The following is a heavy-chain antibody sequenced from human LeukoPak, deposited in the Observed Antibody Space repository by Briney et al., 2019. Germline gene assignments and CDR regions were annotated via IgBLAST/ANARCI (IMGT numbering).Heavy chain of an antibody. CDR3: AKESSGSYHPFFDY. D-gene: IGHD3-10*01. CDR1: GFTFSSYA. V-gene: IGHV3-23*01. Sequence: GGSRRLSCAASGFTFSSYAMSWVRQSPGKGLDWFAAISGSGGSTYYADSLKGRFTISRDNSKNTLYLQMNSMRAEDTAVYYCAKESSGSYHPFFDYWGQGTLVTVSS. J-gene: IGHJ4*02. CDR2: ISGSGGST.